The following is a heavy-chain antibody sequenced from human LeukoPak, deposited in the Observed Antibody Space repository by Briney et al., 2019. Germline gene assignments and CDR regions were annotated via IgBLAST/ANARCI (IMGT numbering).Heavy chain of an antibody. CDR3: AKVWRTGTTYYFDY. D-gene: IGHD1-1*01. Sequence: QPGGSLRLSCAASGFTFSSYGMHWVRQAPGKGLEWVAFIRYDGSNKYYADSVKGRFTISRDNSKNTLHLQMNSLRAEDTAVYYCAKVWRTGTTYYFDYWGQGTLVTVSS. CDR1: GFTFSSYG. CDR2: IRYDGSNK. J-gene: IGHJ4*02. V-gene: IGHV3-30*02.